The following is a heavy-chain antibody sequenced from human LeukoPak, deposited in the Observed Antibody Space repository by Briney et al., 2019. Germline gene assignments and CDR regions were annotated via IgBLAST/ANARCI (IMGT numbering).Heavy chain of an antibody. V-gene: IGHV3-74*01. J-gene: IGHJ4*02. D-gene: IGHD1-7*01. Sequence: GGSLRLSCASPGLTFRTTWMHWVRQAPGKGLMWVSRMNGEGTTIDYADSVKGRFTVSRDYAKNTLFLQMNNLRTEDTALYFCATARNFRFEYWGQGSLVIVSA. CDR2: MNGEGTTI. CDR3: ATARNFRFEY. CDR1: GLTFRTTW.